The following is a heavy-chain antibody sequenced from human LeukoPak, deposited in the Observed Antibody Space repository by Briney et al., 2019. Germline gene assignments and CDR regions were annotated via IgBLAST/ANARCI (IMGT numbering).Heavy chain of an antibody. V-gene: IGHV5-51*01. D-gene: IGHD1-1*01. CDR2: IHPDDSDT. J-gene: IGHJ4*02. Sequence: GESLKISCKGSGYRFNAYWIAWVRQMPGKGLEWMGIIHPDDSDTRYSPSFQGQVTISADKSVRTAYLQWSSLKASDTAMYYCARRAQLGNFDYWGQGTLVTVSS. CDR3: ARRAQLGNFDY. CDR1: GYRFNAYW.